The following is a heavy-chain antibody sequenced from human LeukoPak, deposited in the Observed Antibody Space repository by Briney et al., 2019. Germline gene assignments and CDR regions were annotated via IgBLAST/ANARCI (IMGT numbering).Heavy chain of an antibody. D-gene: IGHD3-3*01. CDR1: GFTFSSYA. Sequence: GGSLRLSCAASGFTFSSYAMSWVRQAPGKGLEWVSAISGSGGSTYYADSVKGRFTISRDNSKNTLYLQMSSLRAEDTAVYYCAYYDFWSGYPDYWGQGTLVTVSS. CDR2: ISGSGGST. J-gene: IGHJ4*02. CDR3: AYYDFWSGYPDY. V-gene: IGHV3-23*01.